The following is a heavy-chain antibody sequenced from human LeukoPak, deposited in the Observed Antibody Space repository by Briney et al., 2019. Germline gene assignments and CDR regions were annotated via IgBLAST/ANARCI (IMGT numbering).Heavy chain of an antibody. J-gene: IGHJ4*02. CDR1: GYTFTSYD. D-gene: IGHD4-17*01. CDR2: MNPNSGNT. V-gene: IGHV1-8*03. CDR3: ARDHDYGDYYEY. Sequence: ASVKVSCKASGYTFTSYDINWVRQATGQGLEWMGWMNPNSGNTGYAQKFQGRVTITRNTSISTAYMELSSLRSEDTAVYYCARDHDYGDYYEYWGQGTLVTVSS.